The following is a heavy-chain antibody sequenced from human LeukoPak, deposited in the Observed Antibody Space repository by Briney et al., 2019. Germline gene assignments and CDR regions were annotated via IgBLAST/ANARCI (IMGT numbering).Heavy chain of an antibody. V-gene: IGHV3-7*03. CDR1: GFTFSTYW. D-gene: IGHD3-10*01. CDR2: LKPDGSDK. J-gene: IGHJ4*02. Sequence: GGSPRLSCAASGFTFSTYWMSWVRQAPGKGPEWVANLKPDGSDKYYVDSVEGRYTISRDNAKNLVYLQMNSLRAEDTAVYYCARLAMVPFFDYWGQGTLVTVSS. CDR3: ARLAMVPFFDY.